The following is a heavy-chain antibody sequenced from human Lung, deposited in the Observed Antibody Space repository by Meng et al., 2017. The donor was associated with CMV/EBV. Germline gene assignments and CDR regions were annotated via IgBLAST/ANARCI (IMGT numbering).Heavy chain of an antibody. J-gene: IGHJ4*02. CDR2: INAYNGDT. V-gene: IGHV1-18*01. CDR3: ARVEVGITSGDY. Sequence: GAGGQEPWASGKVSRKASGYTFHTYGITWVRQAPGQGLEWMGWINAYNGDTNYAQTLQGRVTMTTDTSTSTAYMELRSLRSDDTAVYYCARVEVGITSGDYWGQGTLVTVSS. CDR1: GYTFHTYG. D-gene: IGHD1-26*01.